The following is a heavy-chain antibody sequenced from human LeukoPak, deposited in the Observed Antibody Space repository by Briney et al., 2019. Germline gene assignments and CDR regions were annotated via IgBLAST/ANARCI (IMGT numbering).Heavy chain of an antibody. CDR3: ARDASGSYSSYFDY. V-gene: IGHV4-39*07. D-gene: IGHD1-26*01. CDR1: DGSITTSSFY. Sequence: PSETLSLTCNVSDGSITTSSFYWGWIRQPPGKGLEWIGSIYYSGSTYYNPSLKSRVTISVDTSKNQFSLKLSSVTAADTAVYYCARDASGSYSSYFDYWGQGTLVTVSS. CDR2: IYYSGST. J-gene: IGHJ4*02.